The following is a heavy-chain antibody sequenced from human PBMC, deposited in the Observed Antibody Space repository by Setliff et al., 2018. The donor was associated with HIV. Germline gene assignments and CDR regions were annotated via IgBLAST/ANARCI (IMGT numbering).Heavy chain of an antibody. V-gene: IGHV3-48*03. CDR3: ATQTGFYNSHWYDY. CDR1: GFTFSSFE. J-gene: IGHJ4*02. Sequence: GGSLRLSCAASGFTFSSFEMNWVRQAPGKGLEWLSYISSGGDSIYYADSVKGRFTISRDNAKNSLFLQMNNLRAEDTAVYYCATQTGFYNSHWYDYWGQGTMVTVSS. CDR2: ISSGGDSI. D-gene: IGHD6-13*01.